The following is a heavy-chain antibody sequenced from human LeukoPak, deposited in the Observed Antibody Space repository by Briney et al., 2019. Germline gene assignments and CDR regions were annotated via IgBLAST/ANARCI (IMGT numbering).Heavy chain of an antibody. CDR3: ARGVKGVTSGPYFDY. D-gene: IGHD4-17*01. CDR2: INAGNGNT. V-gene: IGHV1-3*01. J-gene: IGHJ4*02. CDR1: GYTFTSYA. Sequence: ASVKVSCKASGYTFTSYAMHWVRQAPGQRLEWMGWINAGNGNTKYSQKFQGRVTITRDTSASAAYMELSSLRSEDTAVYYCARGVKGVTSGPYFDYWGQGTLVTVSS.